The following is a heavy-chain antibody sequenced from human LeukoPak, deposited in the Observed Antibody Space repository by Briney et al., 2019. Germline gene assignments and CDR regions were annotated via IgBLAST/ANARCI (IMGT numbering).Heavy chain of an antibody. CDR1: GFAFDDFG. D-gene: IGHD6-19*01. J-gene: IGHJ5*02. Sequence: GRSLRLSCVASGFAFDDFGMHWVRRAPGKGLEWVSGIAGKTHNVDYADSVKGRFIISRDNAKKSLYLHMTRLTIEDTALYYCAKEALGVAGGVFDPWGQGTLVTVSA. V-gene: IGHV3-9*01. CDR2: IAGKTHNV. CDR3: AKEALGVAGGVFDP.